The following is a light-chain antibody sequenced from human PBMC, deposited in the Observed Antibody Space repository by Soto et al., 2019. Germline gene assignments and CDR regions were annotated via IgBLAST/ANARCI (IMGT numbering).Light chain of an antibody. CDR2: TTS. Sequence: DIQLTQPPSSVSASVGDRVTITCRASQGISNWLAWYQQKPGKAPKLLIYTTSSLQSGVPSRFSGDGSGTDFTLTINSLQPEDFATYYCQQANSFPPTFGQGTKVDIK. J-gene: IGKJ2*01. V-gene: IGKV1D-12*01. CDR3: QQANSFPPT. CDR1: QGISNW.